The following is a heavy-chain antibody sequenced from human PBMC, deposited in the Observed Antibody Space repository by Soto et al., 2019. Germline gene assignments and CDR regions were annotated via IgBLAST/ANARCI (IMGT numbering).Heavy chain of an antibody. CDR3: ARLLAAAGLIDY. J-gene: IGHJ4*02. V-gene: IGHV1-69*06. CDR2: IIPIFGTA. D-gene: IGHD6-13*01. CDR1: GGTFSSYA. Sequence: SVKVSCKASGGTFSSYAISWVRQAPGQGLEWMGGIIPIFGTANYAQKFQGRVTVTADKSTSTAYMELSSLRSEDTAVYYCARLLAAAGLIDYWGQGTLVTVSS.